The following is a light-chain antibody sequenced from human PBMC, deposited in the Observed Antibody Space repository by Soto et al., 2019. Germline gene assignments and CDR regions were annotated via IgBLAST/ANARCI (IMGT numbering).Light chain of an antibody. CDR3: SSYTNSNTLV. CDR2: DVD. J-gene: IGLJ1*01. V-gene: IGLV2-14*01. CDR1: SSDVGGYNY. Sequence: QSALTQPASVSGSPGQSITISYTGTSSDVGGYNYVSWYQQYPGKAPKLMIYDVDTRPSGVSNRFSGSKSGNTASLTISGLQADDEADYYCSSYTNSNTLVFGSGTKLTVL.